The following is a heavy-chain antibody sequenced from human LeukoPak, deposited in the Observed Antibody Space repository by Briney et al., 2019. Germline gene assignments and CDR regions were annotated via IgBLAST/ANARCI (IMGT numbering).Heavy chain of an antibody. D-gene: IGHD6-13*01. CDR3: ARELAAAGPNEAIDY. CDR1: GGSISSYY. V-gene: IGHV4-59*01. J-gene: IGHJ4*02. Sequence: SETLSLTCTVSGGSISSYYWSWIRQPPGKGLEWIGYIYYSGSTNYNPSLKSRVTISVDTSKNQFSLKLSSVTAADTAVYYCARELAAAGPNEAIDYWGQGTLVTVSS. CDR2: IYYSGST.